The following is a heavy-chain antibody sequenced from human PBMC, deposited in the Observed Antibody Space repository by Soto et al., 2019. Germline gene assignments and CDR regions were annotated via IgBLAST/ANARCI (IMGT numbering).Heavy chain of an antibody. CDR2: ISARGGRS. Sequence: EVQLLESGGGLVQPGGSLRLACAAPGFSFNSYAMVWVRQAPGKGLEWVSVISARGGRSYFADSVKGRFTISRDNSKNGLSPEMTTLKADARATAALARGSMD. CDR3: ARGSMD. J-gene: IGHJ6*03. CDR1: GFSFNSYA. V-gene: IGHV3-23*01.